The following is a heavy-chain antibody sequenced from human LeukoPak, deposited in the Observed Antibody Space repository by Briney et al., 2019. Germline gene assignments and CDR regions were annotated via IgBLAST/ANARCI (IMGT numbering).Heavy chain of an antibody. J-gene: IGHJ6*02. D-gene: IGHD3-3*01. V-gene: IGHV3-9*01. CDR3: VKDRDFWSGLDV. Sequence: GGSLRLSCAASGFTFSGYSMNWVRQAPGKGLEWVSGISWQSRTRKYADSVRGRFTISRDNAKNSLYLQMNSLKLEDTALYYCVKDRDFWSGLDVWGQGTMVTVS. CDR2: ISWQSRTR. CDR1: GFTFSGYS.